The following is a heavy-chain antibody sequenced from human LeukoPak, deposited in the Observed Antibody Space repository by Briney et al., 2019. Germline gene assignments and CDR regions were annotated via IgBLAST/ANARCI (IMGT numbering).Heavy chain of an antibody. CDR1: GGTFSSYA. J-gene: IGHJ4*02. D-gene: IGHD3-10*01. V-gene: IGHV1-69*13. CDR3: ARVDTVRGVTLDY. CDR2: IIPIFGTA. Sequence: ASVKVSCKASGGTFSSYAISWVRQAPGQGLEWMGGIIPIFGTANYAQKFQGRVTITADESTSTAYMELSSLRSEDTAVYYCARVDTVRGVTLDYWGQGTLVTVSS.